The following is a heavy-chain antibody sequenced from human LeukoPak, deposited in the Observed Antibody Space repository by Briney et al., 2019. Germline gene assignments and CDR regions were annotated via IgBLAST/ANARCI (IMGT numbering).Heavy chain of an antibody. CDR2: IYSGGST. J-gene: IGHJ1*01. V-gene: IGHV3-53*01. CDR1: GFTVTPSS. D-gene: IGHD1-26*01. CDR3: ARGTVGATGNFQH. Sequence: GGPLSLSWAASGFTVTPSSMGWVRQAQGQGREWLSVIYSGGSTYYADSVKGRFTISRDNSKNTLYLQMNSLRAEDTAVYYCARGTVGATGNFQHWGQGTLVTVSS.